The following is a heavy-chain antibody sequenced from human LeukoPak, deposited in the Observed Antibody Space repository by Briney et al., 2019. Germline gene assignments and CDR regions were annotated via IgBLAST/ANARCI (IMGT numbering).Heavy chain of an antibody. CDR2: INPSGGST. Sequence: GASVKVSCKVSGYTLTELSMHWVRQAPGQGLEWMGIINPSGGSTSYAQKFQGRVTMTRDTSTSTVYMELSSLRSEDTAVYYCARGPSGVDHWGQGTLVTVSS. D-gene: IGHD3-10*01. CDR1: GYTLTELS. CDR3: ARGPSGVDH. V-gene: IGHV1-46*01. J-gene: IGHJ5*02.